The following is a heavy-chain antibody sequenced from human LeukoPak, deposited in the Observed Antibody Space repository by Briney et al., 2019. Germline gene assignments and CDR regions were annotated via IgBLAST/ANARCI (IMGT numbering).Heavy chain of an antibody. Sequence: ASVKVSCKASGYTFTGYYMHWVRQAPGQGLEWMGWINPNSGATDYAQKFQGRVTMTRDTSISTAYMEMSRLRSDDTAVYYCAGQMGGVWFDPWGQGTLVTVSS. V-gene: IGHV1-2*02. J-gene: IGHJ5*02. CDR1: GYTFTGYY. CDR3: AGQMGGVWFDP. CDR2: INPNSGAT. D-gene: IGHD5-24*01.